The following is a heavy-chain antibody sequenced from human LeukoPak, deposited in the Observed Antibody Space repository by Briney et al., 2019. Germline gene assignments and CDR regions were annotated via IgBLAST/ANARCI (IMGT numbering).Heavy chain of an antibody. Sequence: ASVKVSCKASGHTFTGYYMHWVRQAPGQGLEWMGWINPNSGGTNYAQKFQGRVTKTRDTSISTAYMELSSLRSDDTAVYYCARGGSTTTVTSYYFDYWGQGTLVTVSS. D-gene: IGHD4-17*01. CDR2: INPNSGGT. CDR3: ARGGSTTTVTSYYFDY. V-gene: IGHV1-2*02. CDR1: GHTFTGYY. J-gene: IGHJ4*02.